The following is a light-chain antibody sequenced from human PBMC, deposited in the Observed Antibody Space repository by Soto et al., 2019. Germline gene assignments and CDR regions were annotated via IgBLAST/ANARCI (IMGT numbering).Light chain of an antibody. Sequence: EIVLTQSPGTLSLSPGERATLSCRASQSVSSSYLAWYQQKPGQAPRLLLYGASSRATGIPDRFSGSGSGTDFTLTIIRLEPADFAVYYCQQYGSSPYTFGQGTKLDIK. V-gene: IGKV3-20*01. CDR2: GAS. J-gene: IGKJ2*01. CDR1: QSVSSSY. CDR3: QQYGSSPYT.